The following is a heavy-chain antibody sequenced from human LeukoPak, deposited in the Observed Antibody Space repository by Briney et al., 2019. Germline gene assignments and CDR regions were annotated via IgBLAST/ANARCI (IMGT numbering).Heavy chain of an antibody. CDR2: ISGSGGST. D-gene: IGHD5-12*01. CDR3: AKKSPWNYYDY. CDR1: VFTFSTYA. J-gene: IGHJ4*02. Sequence: GGPLTLSCAASVFTFSTYAMRWVRQAPGEGLGGVSAISGSGGSTYNADSVKGRFTISRDNSKNTLYVQMNSLRAEDTAVYYCAKKSPWNYYDYWGQGTLVTVSS. V-gene: IGHV3-23*01.